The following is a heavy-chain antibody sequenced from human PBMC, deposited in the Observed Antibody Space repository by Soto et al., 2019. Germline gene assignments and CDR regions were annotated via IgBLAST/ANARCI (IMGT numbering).Heavy chain of an antibody. CDR3: ARGEKYYDFWSGYYHYYYGMDV. CDR2: INPNSGGT. D-gene: IGHD3-3*01. V-gene: IGHV1-2*04. J-gene: IGHJ6*02. Sequence: ASVKVFCKASGYTFTGYYMRWVRQATGQGLEWLGWINPNSGGTNYAQKFQGWVTMTRDTSISTAYMELSRLRSDDTAVYYCARGEKYYDFWSGYYHYYYGMDVWGQGTTVTVSS. CDR1: GYTFTGYY.